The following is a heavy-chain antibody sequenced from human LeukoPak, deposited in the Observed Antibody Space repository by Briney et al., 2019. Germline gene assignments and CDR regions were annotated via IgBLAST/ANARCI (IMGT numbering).Heavy chain of an antibody. V-gene: IGHV4-30-2*01. CDR2: ISQSGNS. CDR1: GDSISSSTCN. D-gene: IGHD3-22*01. J-gene: IGHJ4*02. CDR3: ARDQVDYDIPDHFDY. Sequence: SQTLSLTCKVSGDSISSSTCNWSWIRQPPGKGLEWIGYISQSGNSYFTPSLKSRATISVDRSKNHFSLTLISVTAADTAVYFCARDQVDYDIPDHFDYWGKGTLVTVSS.